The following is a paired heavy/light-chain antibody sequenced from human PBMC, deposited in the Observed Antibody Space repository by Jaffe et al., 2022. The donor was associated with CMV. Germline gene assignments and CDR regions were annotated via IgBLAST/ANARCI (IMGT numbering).Light chain of an antibody. CDR3: QYYGTSTEVT. CDR2: DAS. Sequence: EIVLTQSQGTLSLSPGDTATVSCTADQTVRNNHLAWYQQKPGQAPRLLIYDASSRATGIPDRFSGSGSGTDFTLTISRLEPEDFAVYYCQYYGTSTEVTFGPGTKVDIK. CDR1: QTVRNNH. V-gene: IGKV3-20*01. J-gene: IGKJ3*01.
Heavy chain of an antibody. CDR2: LIPILPIR. J-gene: IGHJ4*02. CDR1: GGTFSSFS. D-gene: IGHD2-15*01. V-gene: IGHV1-69*09. Sequence: QVQLVQSGAEVKKPGSSVKVSCKASGGTFSSFSFSWVRQAPGQGLEWMGRLIPILPIRNYAPKFKGRVTFTADTSTTTAYMELSSLTSEDTAVYYCVRDFPEYCGGGACYSRHWGQGTLVTVSS. CDR3: VRDFPEYCGGGACYSRH.